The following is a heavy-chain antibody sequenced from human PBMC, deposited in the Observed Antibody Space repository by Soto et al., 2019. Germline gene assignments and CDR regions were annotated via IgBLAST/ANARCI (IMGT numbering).Heavy chain of an antibody. Sequence: ASVKVSCKASGYTFTSYDINWVRQATGQGLEWMGWMNPNSGNTGYAQKFQGRVTMTRNTAISTAYMELSSLRSEVTAVYYCARGARGSYYGFYYFDNWGQGTLVTVSS. CDR1: GYTFTSYD. CDR2: MNPNSGNT. D-gene: IGHD1-26*01. V-gene: IGHV1-8*02. J-gene: IGHJ4*01. CDR3: ARGARGSYYGFYYFDN.